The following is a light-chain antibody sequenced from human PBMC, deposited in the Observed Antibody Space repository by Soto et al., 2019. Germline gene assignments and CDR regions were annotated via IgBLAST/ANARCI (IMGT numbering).Light chain of an antibody. CDR3: AAWDDSLSGPNV. Sequence: QSVLTQPPSASGTPGQRVTISCSGSSSKIGSNYVYWYQQLPGTAPKLLIYKNNQRPSGVPDRFSGSKSGTSASLAISWLWSEDEADYYCAAWDDSLSGPNVFGTGTKVTVL. CDR1: SSKIGSNY. CDR2: KNN. J-gene: IGLJ1*01. V-gene: IGLV1-47*03.